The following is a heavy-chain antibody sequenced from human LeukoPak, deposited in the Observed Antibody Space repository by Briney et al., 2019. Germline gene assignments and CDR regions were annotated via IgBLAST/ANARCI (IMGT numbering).Heavy chain of an antibody. Sequence: PGGSLRLSCAASGFTFSSYAMSWVRQAPGKGLEWVSAISGSGGSTYYADSVKGRFTISRDNSKNTLYLQMNSLRAEDTAVYYCAKDHLVVVSAPYFDYWGQGTLVTVSS. V-gene: IGHV3-23*01. CDR3: AKDHLVVVSAPYFDY. CDR2: ISGSGGST. CDR1: GFTFSSYA. J-gene: IGHJ4*02. D-gene: IGHD2-15*01.